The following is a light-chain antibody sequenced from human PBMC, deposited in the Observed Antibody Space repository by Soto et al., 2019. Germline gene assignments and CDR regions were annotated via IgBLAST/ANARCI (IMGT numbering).Light chain of an antibody. V-gene: IGKV1-39*01. CDR2: AAS. CDR1: QSISNY. Sequence: DIQMTQSPSSLSASVGDRVTITCRASQSISNYLNWYQQKPGKAPKLLIYAASILQSGVPSRFSGSGSWTDFTLTISSLQPEDFATYHCQQSHSSPHTFGQGTKLEIK. CDR3: QQSHSSPHT. J-gene: IGKJ2*01.